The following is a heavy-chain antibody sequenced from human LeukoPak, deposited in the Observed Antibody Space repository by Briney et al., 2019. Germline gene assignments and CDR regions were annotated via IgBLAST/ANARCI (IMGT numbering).Heavy chain of an antibody. CDR2: IWYDGSNK. Sequence: GRSLRLSCAASGFTFSSYGMHWVRQAPGKGLEWVAVIWYDGSNKYYADSVKGRFTISRDNSKNTLYLQMNSLRAEDTAVHYCARDQRYGDYWSGFDYWGQGTLVTVSS. V-gene: IGHV3-33*01. CDR3: ARDQRYGDYWSGFDY. D-gene: IGHD4-17*01. CDR1: GFTFSSYG. J-gene: IGHJ4*02.